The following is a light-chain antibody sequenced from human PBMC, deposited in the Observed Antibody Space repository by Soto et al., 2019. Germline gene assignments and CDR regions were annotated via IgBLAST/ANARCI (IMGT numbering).Light chain of an antibody. J-gene: IGKJ5*01. Sequence: DIVMTQSPLSLPVTPGEPASISCRSSQSLLHSNGYNYLDCYLQKPGQSPQLLIYLGSNRASGVPDRLSVSGSGTDFTLKISRVEAEDVGVYYCVPALQTPITFGQGTRLESK. CDR2: LGS. CDR1: QSLLHSNGYNY. V-gene: IGKV2-28*01. CDR3: VPALQTPIT.